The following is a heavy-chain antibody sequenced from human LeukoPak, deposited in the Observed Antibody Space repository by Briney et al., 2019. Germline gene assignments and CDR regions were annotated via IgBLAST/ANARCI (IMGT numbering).Heavy chain of an antibody. D-gene: IGHD3-16*01. J-gene: IGHJ4*02. Sequence: SETLSLTCAVYGGSFSGYYWSWIRQPPGKGLEWIGEINHSGSTNYNPSLKSRVTISVDTSKNQFSLKLSSVTAADTAVYYCARGRYRIMTHWGQGTLVTVSS. CDR2: INHSGST. V-gene: IGHV4-34*01. CDR1: GGSFSGYY. CDR3: ARGRYRIMTH.